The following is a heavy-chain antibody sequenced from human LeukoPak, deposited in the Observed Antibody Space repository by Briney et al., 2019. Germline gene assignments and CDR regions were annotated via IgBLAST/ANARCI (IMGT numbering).Heavy chain of an antibody. CDR2: ISGSGGST. V-gene: IGHV3-23*01. J-gene: IGHJ4*02. D-gene: IGHD6-19*01. Sequence: GGSLRLSCAASGFTFSSYAMSWVRQAPGKGLEWVSAISGSGGSTYYADSVKGRFTISRDNAKNSLYLQMNSLRAEDTAVYYCARDGAVAGGYWGQGTLVTVSS. CDR3: ARDGAVAGGY. CDR1: GFTFSSYA.